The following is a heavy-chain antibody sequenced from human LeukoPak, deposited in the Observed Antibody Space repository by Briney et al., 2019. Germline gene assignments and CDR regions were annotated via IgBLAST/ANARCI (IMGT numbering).Heavy chain of an antibody. CDR2: ISRSSADI. V-gene: IGHV3-21*06. D-gene: IGHD3-10*01. CDR3: ARSYGSGTLLLQ. J-gene: IGHJ4*02. Sequence: SGGSLRLSCAASGFTFNNYNFNWVRQAPGKGLEWVSFISRSSADISYADSVKGRFTISRDNAKNSLYLQMNSLRAEDTAVYYCARSYGSGTLLLQWGQGTLVTVSS. CDR1: GFTFNNYN.